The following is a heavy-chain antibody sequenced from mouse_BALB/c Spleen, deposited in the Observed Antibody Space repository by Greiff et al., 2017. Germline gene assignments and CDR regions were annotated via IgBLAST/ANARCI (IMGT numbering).Heavy chain of an antibody. CDR1: GYTFTDYN. J-gene: IGHJ4*01. V-gene: IGHV1S29*02. CDR2: IYPYNGGT. CDR3: ARILIGNYVGYYAMDY. Sequence: EVQLQQSGPELVKPGASVKISCKASGYTFTDYNMHWVKQSHGKSLEWIGYIYPYNGGTGYNQKFKSKATLTVDNSSSTAYMELRSLTSEDSAVYYCARILIGNYVGYYAMDYWGQGTSVTVSS. D-gene: IGHD2-1*01.